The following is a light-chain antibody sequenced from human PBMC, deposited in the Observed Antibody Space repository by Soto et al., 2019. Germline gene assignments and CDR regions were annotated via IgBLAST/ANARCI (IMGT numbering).Light chain of an antibody. CDR1: QSVSSSY. CDR3: QQYGSSPSLT. V-gene: IGKV3-20*01. J-gene: IGKJ4*01. Sequence: EIVLRQSPGTLSLSPGDRATLSCSARQSVSSSYLAGYQKQPPQAPPLLLYGASSRATGIPARCSGSGSGADVTLTISRLETEDVAVYYCQQYGSSPSLTFGGGTKVDIK. CDR2: GAS.